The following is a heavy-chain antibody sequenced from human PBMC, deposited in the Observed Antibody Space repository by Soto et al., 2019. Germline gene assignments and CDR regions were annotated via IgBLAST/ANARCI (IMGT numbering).Heavy chain of an antibody. CDR3: ARADPSYYYGSGSYSDY. CDR2: INHSGST. V-gene: IGHV4-34*01. D-gene: IGHD3-10*01. Sequence: PSETLSLTCAVYGGSFSGYYWSWIRQPPGKGLEWIGEINHSGSTNYNPSLKSRVTISVDTSKNQFSLKLSSVTAADTAVYYCARADPSYYYGSGSYSDYWGQGTLVTVS. J-gene: IGHJ4*02. CDR1: GGSFSGYY.